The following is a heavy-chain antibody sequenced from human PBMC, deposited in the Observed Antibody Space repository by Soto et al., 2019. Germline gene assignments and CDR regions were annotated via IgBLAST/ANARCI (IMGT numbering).Heavy chain of an antibody. J-gene: IGHJ3*01. Sequence: QVQLVQSEAEVRQPGASVKVSCTASGYTFTGYYLHWLRQAPGQGREWMGWINPTSGGTRYAQKFQGRVTVTRDTTNRTAYMEVTSLKFDDTAVYFCARDFGRNSWNKARKPFDLWGQGTLVTVSS. V-gene: IGHV1-2*02. CDR3: ARDFGRNSWNKARKPFDL. CDR1: GYTFTGYY. CDR2: INPTSGGT. D-gene: IGHD1-26*01.